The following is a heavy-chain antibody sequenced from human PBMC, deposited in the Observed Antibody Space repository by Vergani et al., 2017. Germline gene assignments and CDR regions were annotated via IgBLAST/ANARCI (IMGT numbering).Heavy chain of an antibody. CDR2: FYTGGGT. Sequence: QVQLQESGPGLVRPSQTLSLTCTVSGGSISSGSYYWSWFRQPAGKGLEWIGRFYTGGGTSYNPSLKSRVTISVDTSKNQFSLKLSSVTAADTAVYYCARDKYSSSWYYVAYDPGYGMDVWGQGTTVTVSS. J-gene: IGHJ6*02. V-gene: IGHV4-61*02. CDR3: ARDKYSSSWYYVAYDPGYGMDV. D-gene: IGHD6-13*01. CDR1: GGSISSGSYY.